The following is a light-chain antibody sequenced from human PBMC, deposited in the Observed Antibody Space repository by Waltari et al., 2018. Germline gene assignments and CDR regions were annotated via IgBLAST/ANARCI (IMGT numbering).Light chain of an antibody. CDR3: QQYDSSPPT. V-gene: IGKV3-20*01. J-gene: IGKJ4*01. CDR1: QSVTNY. Sequence: EIVLTQSPAPLSLSPGERATLSCRASQSVTNYLAWYQQKPGQAPRLLISGASSRATGIPDRFSGSGSATDFTLTISRLEPEDFAVYYCQQYDSSPPTFGGGTKVEIK. CDR2: GAS.